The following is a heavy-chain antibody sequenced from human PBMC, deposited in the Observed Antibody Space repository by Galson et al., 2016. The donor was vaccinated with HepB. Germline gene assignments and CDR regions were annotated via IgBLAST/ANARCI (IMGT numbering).Heavy chain of an antibody. Sequence: SLRLSCAASGFIISSYGMQWVRQAPGRGLEWVAVISDNGGSVGYGDSVKGRFTISRDNSKNTLYLQMDILRAEDTALYFCAKGRSTGSNYHPPDYWGQGAPVTV. CDR3: AKGRSTGSNYHPPDY. J-gene: IGHJ4*02. V-gene: IGHV3-30*18. CDR2: ISDNGGSV. CDR1: GFIISSYG. D-gene: IGHD1-26*01.